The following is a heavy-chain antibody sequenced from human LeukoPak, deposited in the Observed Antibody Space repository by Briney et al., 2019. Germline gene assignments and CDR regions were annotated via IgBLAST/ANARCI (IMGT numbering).Heavy chain of an antibody. CDR1: GGSFSGYY. D-gene: IGHD3-22*01. Sequence: PSETLSLTCAVYGGSFSGYYWSWIRQPPGKGLEWIGEINRSGSTNYNPSLKSRVTISVDTSKNQFSLKLSSVTAADTAVYYCARGPSNLYYYDSSGYETFDYWGQGTLVTVSS. V-gene: IGHV4-34*01. CDR3: ARGPSNLYYYDSSGYETFDY. J-gene: IGHJ4*02. CDR2: INRSGST.